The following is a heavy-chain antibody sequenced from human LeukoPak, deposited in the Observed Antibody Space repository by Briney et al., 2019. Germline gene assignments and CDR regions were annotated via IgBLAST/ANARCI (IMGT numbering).Heavy chain of an antibody. J-gene: IGHJ5*02. Sequence: PGGSLRLSCAASGFTFTTYAMSWVRQAPGKGLEWVSAISSGGGRTYYADSVKGRFTFSRDNSKNTLSLQMNSLRAEDTAVYYCARGSRWLQFGHNWFDPWGQGTLVTVSS. CDR3: ARGSRWLQFGHNWFDP. V-gene: IGHV3-23*01. CDR2: ISSGGGRT. D-gene: IGHD5-24*01. CDR1: GFTFTTYA.